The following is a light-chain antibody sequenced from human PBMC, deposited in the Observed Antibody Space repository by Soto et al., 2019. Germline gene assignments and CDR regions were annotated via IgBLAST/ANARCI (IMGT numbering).Light chain of an antibody. J-gene: IGKJ5*01. CDR2: GAS. CDR1: QSVNIH. CDR3: QQYNNWIT. V-gene: IGKV3D-15*01. Sequence: EIVMTQSPATLSVSPGERATLSCRASQSVNIHLAWYQQKPGQAPRLLIYGASTRATGIPAKFSGSGSGTEFTLTISSLQSEDFAVYYCQQYNNWITFGQGIRLEVK.